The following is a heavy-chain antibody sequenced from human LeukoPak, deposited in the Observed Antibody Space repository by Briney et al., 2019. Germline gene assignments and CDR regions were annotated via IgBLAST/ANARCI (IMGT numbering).Heavy chain of an antibody. CDR1: GFTFSSYG. D-gene: IGHD5-18*01. CDR2: IRYAGNNK. J-gene: IGHJ4*02. CDR3: AKVKHHRWIQLWDREYYFDY. V-gene: IGHV3-30*02. Sequence: LPGGSLRLSCAASGFTFSSYGMHWVRQAPGRGLEWVAFIRYAGNNKYYADSVKGRFTISRDNSKNTLYLQMNSLRAEDTAVYYCAKVKHHRWIQLWDREYYFDYWGQGTLVTVSS.